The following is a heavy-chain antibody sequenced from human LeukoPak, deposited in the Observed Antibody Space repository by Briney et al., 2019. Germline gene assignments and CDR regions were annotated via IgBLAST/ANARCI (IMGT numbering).Heavy chain of an antibody. Sequence: VASVKVSCKASGYTFTGYYIHWVRQAPGQRLEWMGWINPNSGDTKYAQKFQGRVTMTRDTSISTAYMELSSLRSDDTAVFYCARDHSEFRGLLITFGDFWGQGTLVTVSS. CDR3: ARDHSEFRGLLITFGDF. V-gene: IGHV1-2*02. CDR2: INPNSGDT. D-gene: IGHD3-10*01. J-gene: IGHJ4*02. CDR1: GYTFTGYY.